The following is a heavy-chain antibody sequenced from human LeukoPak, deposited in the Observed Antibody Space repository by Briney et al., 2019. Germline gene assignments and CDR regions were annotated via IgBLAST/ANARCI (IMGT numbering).Heavy chain of an antibody. CDR1: GASINNNF. Sequence: KASETLSLTCTVSGASINNNFWTWIRQPPGKGLKWIGYIYSSCSANYNPSLKSRVIISGDTSKNHISLNLTSVTAADTAVYFCARHRDYYDTWGHGTLVTVSS. J-gene: IGHJ4*01. CDR2: IYSSCSA. CDR3: ARHRDYYDT. D-gene: IGHD3-22*01. V-gene: IGHV4-59*08.